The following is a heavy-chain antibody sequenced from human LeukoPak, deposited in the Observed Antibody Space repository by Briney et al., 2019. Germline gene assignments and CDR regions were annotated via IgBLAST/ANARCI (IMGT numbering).Heavy chain of an antibody. Sequence: ASVKVSCKASGHTLTELSIHWVRQAPGKGLEWMGGFDPQDGETVYAQKFQGRVTMIEDTSTDTAYMELSSLRSGDTAVYYCATGVPYYDTLIGYHFDFWGQGTLVTVSS. J-gene: IGHJ4*02. CDR1: GHTLTELS. V-gene: IGHV1-24*01. D-gene: IGHD3-9*01. CDR2: FDPQDGET. CDR3: ATGVPYYDTLIGYHFDF.